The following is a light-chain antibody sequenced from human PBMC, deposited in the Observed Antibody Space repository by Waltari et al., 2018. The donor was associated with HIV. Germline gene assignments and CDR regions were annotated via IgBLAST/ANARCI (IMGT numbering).Light chain of an antibody. J-gene: IGLJ2*01. V-gene: IGLV1-47*01. CDR1: TSNIGSNH. Sequence: QSVLTQPPSASGTPGQRVTISCSGSTSNIGSNHGYWYQQLPGTAPKLLIYRNNQRPSVVPDRFSGSKSGTSASLAISGLRSEDEADYYCAAWDDSLSGHVVFGGGTKLTVL. CDR3: AAWDDSLSGHVV. CDR2: RNN.